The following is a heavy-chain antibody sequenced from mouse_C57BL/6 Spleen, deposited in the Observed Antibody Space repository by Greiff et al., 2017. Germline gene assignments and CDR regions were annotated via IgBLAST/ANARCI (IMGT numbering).Heavy chain of an antibody. J-gene: IGHJ1*03. V-gene: IGHV6-6*01. Sequence: EVKLVESGGGLVQPGGSMKLSCAASGFTFSDAWMDWVRQSPVKGLEWVAEIRNKANNHATYYAESVKGRFTISRDDFKSSVYLQMNSLRAEDTGIYYCTRRGYYGSSWYFDVWGTGTTVTVSS. CDR3: TRRGYYGSSWYFDV. D-gene: IGHD1-1*01. CDR1: GFTFSDAW. CDR2: IRNKANNHAT.